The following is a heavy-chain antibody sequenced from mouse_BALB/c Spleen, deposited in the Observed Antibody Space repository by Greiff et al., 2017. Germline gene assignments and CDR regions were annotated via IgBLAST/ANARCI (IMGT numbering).Heavy chain of an antibody. J-gene: IGHJ3*01. Sequence: QVQLKQSGAELVRPGASVKLSCTTSGYTFTSYWIHWVKQRAGQGLEWIARIYPGTGSTYYNEKFKGKATLTADKSSSTVYMQLSSLKSEDSAVYFCASRDDFPSFAYWGQGTLVTVSA. D-gene: IGHD2-12*01. CDR3: ASRDDFPSFAY. CDR1: GYTFTSYW. CDR2: IYPGTGST. V-gene: IGHV1-76*01.